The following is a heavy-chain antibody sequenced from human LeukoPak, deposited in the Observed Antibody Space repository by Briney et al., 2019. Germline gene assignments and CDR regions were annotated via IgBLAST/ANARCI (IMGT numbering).Heavy chain of an antibody. CDR2: IKQDGSEK. CDR3: AREVTSARFDP. CDR1: GSTFSSYW. V-gene: IGHV3-7*01. J-gene: IGHJ5*02. Sequence: PGGSLRLSCAASGSTFSSYWMSWVRQAPGKGLEWVANIKQDGSEKYYVDSVKGRFTISRDNAKNSLYLQLNSLRGEDTAVYYCAREVTSARFDPWGQGTLVTVSS. D-gene: IGHD4-23*01.